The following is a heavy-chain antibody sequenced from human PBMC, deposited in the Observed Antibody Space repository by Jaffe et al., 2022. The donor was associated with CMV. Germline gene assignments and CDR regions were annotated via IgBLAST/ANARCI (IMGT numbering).Heavy chain of an antibody. CDR1: GFTVSSNY. CDR2: IYSGGST. V-gene: IGHV3-66*01. D-gene: IGHD3-3*01. J-gene: IGHJ3*02. CDR3: ASRTASDFWSGWDAFDI. Sequence: EVQLVESGGGLVQPGGSLRLSCAASGFTVSSNYMSWVRQAPGKGLEWVSVIYSGGSTYYADSVKGRFTISRDNSKNTLYLQMNSLRAEDTAVYYCASRTASDFWSGWDAFDIWGQGTMVTVSS.